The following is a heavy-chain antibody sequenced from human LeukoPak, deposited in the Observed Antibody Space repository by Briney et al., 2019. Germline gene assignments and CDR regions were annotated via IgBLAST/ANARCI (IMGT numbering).Heavy chain of an antibody. J-gene: IGHJ4*02. CDR1: GFTFSSYA. CDR3: ATGMYSGSYFGLFDY. D-gene: IGHD1-26*01. CDR2: ISYDGSNK. V-gene: IGHV3-30-3*01. Sequence: GGSLRLSCAASGFTFSSYAMHWVSQAPGKGLEWVAVISYDGSNKYYADSVKGRFTISRDNSKNTLYLQMNSLRAEDTAVYYCATGMYSGSYFGLFDYWGQGTLVTVSS.